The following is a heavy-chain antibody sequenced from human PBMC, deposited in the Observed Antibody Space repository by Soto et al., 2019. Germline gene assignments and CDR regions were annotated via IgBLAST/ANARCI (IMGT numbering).Heavy chain of an antibody. CDR3: ARHYYGSGSPFDY. CDR1: GYTFTSYW. D-gene: IGHD3-10*01. V-gene: IGHV5-10-1*01. Sequence: PGESLKISCKGSGYTFTSYWISWVRQMPGKGLEWMARIDLSDSYTSYSPSFQGHISISTDKSIGTAYLQWSSLKASDTAMYYCARHYYGSGSPFDYWGQGTLVTVSS. CDR2: IDLSDSYT. J-gene: IGHJ4*02.